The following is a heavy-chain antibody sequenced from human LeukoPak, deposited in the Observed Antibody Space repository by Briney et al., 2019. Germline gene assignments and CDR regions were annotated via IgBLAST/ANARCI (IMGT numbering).Heavy chain of an antibody. CDR1: GGTFTSYG. CDR3: ARDYNYVWGSYRSGPFDY. Sequence: SSVKVSCKASGGTFTSYGISWVRQAAGQGLEWMGRISAYNGNTNYAQKLQGRVTMTTDTSTSTAYMELRSLRSDDTAVYYCARDYNYVWGSYRSGPFDYWGQGTLVTVSS. CDR2: ISAYNGNT. J-gene: IGHJ4*02. V-gene: IGHV1-18*01. D-gene: IGHD3-16*02.